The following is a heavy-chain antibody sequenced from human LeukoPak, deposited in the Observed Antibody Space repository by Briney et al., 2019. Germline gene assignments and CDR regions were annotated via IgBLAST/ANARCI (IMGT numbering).Heavy chain of an antibody. CDR2: IGTAGDT. D-gene: IGHD3-22*01. CDR3: ARGLGHYDSSGYYNEVWWFDP. V-gene: IGHV3-13*01. Sequence: GGSLRLSCAASGFTFSSYDMHWVRQATGKGLEWVSAIGTAGDTYYPGSVKGRFTISRENAKNSLYLQMNSLRAGDTAVYYCARGLGHYDSSGYYNEVWWFDPWGQGTPVTVSS. CDR1: GFTFSSYD. J-gene: IGHJ5*02.